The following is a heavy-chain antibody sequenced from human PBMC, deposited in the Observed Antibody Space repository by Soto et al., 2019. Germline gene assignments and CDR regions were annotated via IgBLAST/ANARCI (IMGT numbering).Heavy chain of an antibody. V-gene: IGHV3-30*18. D-gene: IGHD5-12*01. Sequence: QVQLVESGGGVVQPGRSLRLSCAASGFTFSSYGMHWVRQAPGKGLEWVAVISYDGSNKYYADSVKGRFTISRDNSKNTLYLQMNSLRAEDTAVYYCAKPLATTVLRYYYYYGMDVWGQGTTVTVSS. J-gene: IGHJ6*02. CDR3: AKPLATTVLRYYYYYGMDV. CDR2: ISYDGSNK. CDR1: GFTFSSYG.